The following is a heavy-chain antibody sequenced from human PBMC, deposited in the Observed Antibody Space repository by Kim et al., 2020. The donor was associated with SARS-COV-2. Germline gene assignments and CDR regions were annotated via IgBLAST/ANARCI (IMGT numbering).Heavy chain of an antibody. Sequence: SETLSLTCTVSGGSISSYYWSWIRQPPGKGLEWIGYIYYSGITNYNPSLKSRVTISVDTSKNQFSLKLSSVTAADTAVYYCARGGYMVRAVLVFWGQGTLVNFSS. CDR3: ARGGYMVRAVLVF. J-gene: IGHJ1*01. V-gene: IGHV4-59*01. D-gene: IGHD3-10*01. CDR2: IYYSGIT. CDR1: GGSISSYY.